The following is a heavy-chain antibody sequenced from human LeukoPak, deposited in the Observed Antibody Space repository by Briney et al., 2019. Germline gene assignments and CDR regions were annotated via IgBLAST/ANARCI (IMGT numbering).Heavy chain of an antibody. D-gene: IGHD3-22*01. V-gene: IGHV1-69*05. CDR2: IIPIFGTA. J-gene: IGHJ5*02. CDR3: ARGTYYYDSSGYFRWFDP. Sequence: GSSVKVSCKASGGTFSSYAISWVRQAPGQELEWMGGIIPIFGTANYAQKFQGRVTITTDESTSTAYMELSSLRSEDTAVYYCARGTYYYDSSGYFRWFDPWGQGTLVTVSS. CDR1: GGTFSSYA.